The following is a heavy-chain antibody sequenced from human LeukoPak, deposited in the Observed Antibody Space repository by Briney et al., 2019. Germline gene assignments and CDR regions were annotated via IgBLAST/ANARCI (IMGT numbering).Heavy chain of an antibody. CDR1: GGSISRYY. CDR3: ARDSSGRPLDY. D-gene: IGHD6-19*01. J-gene: IGHJ4*02. CDR2: IFYSGST. V-gene: IGHV4-59*01. Sequence: SETLSLTCTVSGGSISRYYWSWIRQPPGKGLEWIGYIFYSGSTNYHPSLKSRCTISVDTSKNQFSLKLSSVTAADTAVYYCARDSSGRPLDYWGQGTLVTVSS.